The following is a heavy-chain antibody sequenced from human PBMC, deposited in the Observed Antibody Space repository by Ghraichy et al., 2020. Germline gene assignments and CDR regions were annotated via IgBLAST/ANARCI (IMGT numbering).Heavy chain of an antibody. Sequence: GGSLRLSCVASGFTFSNAWMNWVRQAPGKRLEWVGHIKTKTEGETTDYAAPVKGRFTISRDDSKSTLYLQMNSLKSDDTAIYFCVSDTVAVWGQGTTVTVSS. V-gene: IGHV3-15*07. CDR2: IKTKTEGETT. CDR3: VSDTVAV. CDR1: GFTFSNAW. J-gene: IGHJ6*02.